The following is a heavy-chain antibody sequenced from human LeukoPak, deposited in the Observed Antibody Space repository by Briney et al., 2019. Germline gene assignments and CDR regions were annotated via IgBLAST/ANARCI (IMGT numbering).Heavy chain of an antibody. CDR2: INPNSGGT. D-gene: IGHD6-13*01. V-gene: IGHV1-2*02. Sequence: VASVKVSCKASGYTFTGYYMHWVRQAPGQGLEWMGWINPNSGGTNYAQKFQGRVTMTRDTSISTAYMELSRLRSDDTAVYYCARLGIAARDLYYYCMDVWGKGTTVTVSS. CDR1: GYTFTGYY. J-gene: IGHJ6*03. CDR3: ARLGIAARDLYYYCMDV.